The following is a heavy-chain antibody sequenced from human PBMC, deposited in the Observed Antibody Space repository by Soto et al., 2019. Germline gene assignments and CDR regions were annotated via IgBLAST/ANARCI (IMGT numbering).Heavy chain of an antibody. CDR3: GGQDYGAKGYYFET. CDR1: SGSISSSSSY. CDR2: IYYSGNT. D-gene: IGHD4-17*01. V-gene: IGHV4-39*01. Sequence: QLQLQESGPGLVKPSETLSLTCTVSSGSISSSSSYWGWIRQPPGKGLEWIGRIYYSGNTYYTPSLKSRVPRSIYSSKTQCSLKLNSVTTADAAVYYCGGQDYGAKGYYFETWGQGTLVTVSS. J-gene: IGHJ4*02.